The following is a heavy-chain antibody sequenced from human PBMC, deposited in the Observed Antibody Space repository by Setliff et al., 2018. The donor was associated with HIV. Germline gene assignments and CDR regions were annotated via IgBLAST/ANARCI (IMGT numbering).Heavy chain of an antibody. D-gene: IGHD3-9*01. CDR1: GFSLNTPGMR. Sequence: SGPTLVNPTQTLTLTCTLSGFSLNTPGMRVSWIRQPPGKALEWLACIDWDDNKFYNTSLKTRLTISKDTSKNQVVLTMPNMDPVDTATYYCARMRYFDWIMIDYWGQGTLVTVSS. J-gene: IGHJ4*02. V-gene: IGHV2-70*04. CDR2: IDWDDNK. CDR3: ARMRYFDWIMIDY.